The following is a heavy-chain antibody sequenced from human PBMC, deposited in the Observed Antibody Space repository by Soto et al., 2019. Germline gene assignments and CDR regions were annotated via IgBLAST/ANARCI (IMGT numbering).Heavy chain of an antibody. CDR1: GVTFSSYA. CDR3: AHKKQQPGWFASNWFDP. V-gene: IGHV3-23*01. J-gene: IGHJ5*02. CDR2: VSKSGLDT. Sequence: PGGSLRLSCVASGVTFSSYAMSWVRQAPGKGLEWVSAVSKSGLDTNYADFVKGRFTISRDNSKNTLYLQMTNIDPVDTATYLCAHKKQQPGWFASNWFDPWGQGALVTVSS. D-gene: IGHD2-15*01.